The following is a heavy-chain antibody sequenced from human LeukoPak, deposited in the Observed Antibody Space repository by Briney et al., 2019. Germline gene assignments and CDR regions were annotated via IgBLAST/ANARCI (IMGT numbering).Heavy chain of an antibody. Sequence: GGSLRLSCAASGFTLSNYWMHWVRQAPGKGLVWVSRISGDEIWTSYADSVKGRFIISRDNAKNSLYLQMNSLRAEDTAVYYCARPSSEYYDFWSGYPTPPYFDYWGQGTLVTVSS. J-gene: IGHJ4*02. CDR2: ISGDEIWT. V-gene: IGHV3-74*01. CDR3: ARPSSEYYDFWSGYPTPPYFDY. CDR1: GFTLSNYW. D-gene: IGHD3-3*01.